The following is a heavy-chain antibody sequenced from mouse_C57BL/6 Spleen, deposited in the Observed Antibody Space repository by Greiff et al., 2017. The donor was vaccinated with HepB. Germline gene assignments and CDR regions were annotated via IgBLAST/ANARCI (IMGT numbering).Heavy chain of an antibody. CDR2: IYPRSGNT. CDR3: AKVGDCHYNPFAMDY. Sequence: QVQLQQSGAELARPGASVKLSCKASGYTFTSYGISWVKQRTGQGLEWIGEIYPRSGNTYYNEKFKGKATLTADKSSSTAYMELRSLTSEDSAVYFCAKVGDCHYNPFAMDYWGPGTSVTVSS. D-gene: IGHD2-3*01. V-gene: IGHV1-81*01. CDR1: GYTFTSYG. J-gene: IGHJ4*01.